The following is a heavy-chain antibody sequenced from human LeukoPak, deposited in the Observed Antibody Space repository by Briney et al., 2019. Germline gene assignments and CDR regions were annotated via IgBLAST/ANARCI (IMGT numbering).Heavy chain of an antibody. J-gene: IGHJ4*02. CDR2: IWYDGSKK. CDR1: GFTISTYV. D-gene: IGHD4-17*01. CDR3: TREMNYGDYFDY. Sequence: PGRSLRLSCAASGFTISTYVMHWVRQAPGKGLEWVAVIWYDGSKKDYADSVKGRFTISRDNSKNTLYLQMNRLRAEDTAVYYCTREMNYGDYFDYWGQGTLVTVSS. V-gene: IGHV3-33*01.